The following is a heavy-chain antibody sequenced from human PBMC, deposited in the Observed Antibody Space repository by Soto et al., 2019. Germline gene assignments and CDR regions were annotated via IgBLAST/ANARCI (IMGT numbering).Heavy chain of an antibody. J-gene: IGHJ4*02. V-gene: IGHV4-30-4*01. Sequence: PSETLSLTCTVSGGSIRSGDYYWSWIRQPPGKGLEWIGYIYYSGSTYYNPSLKSRVTISVDTSKNQFSLKLSSVTAADTAVYYCAGVAGIAAAAGGYWGQGTLVTVSS. CDR1: GGSIRSGDYY. D-gene: IGHD6-13*01. CDR2: IYYSGST. CDR3: AGVAGIAAAAGGY.